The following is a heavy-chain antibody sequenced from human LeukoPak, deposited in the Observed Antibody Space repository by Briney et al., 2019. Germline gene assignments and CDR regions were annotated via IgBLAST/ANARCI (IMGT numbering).Heavy chain of an antibody. CDR3: ARLDYGYYLLDY. Sequence: SETLSLTCAVSGGSISSSNWWSWVRRPPGXXLEWMGEIYHSGSTNYNPSLKSRVTISGDKSKNQFSLKLSSVTAADTAVYYCARLDYGYYLLDYWGQGTLVTVSS. CDR2: IYHSGST. CDR1: GGSISSSNW. D-gene: IGHD4-17*01. J-gene: IGHJ4*02. V-gene: IGHV4-4*02.